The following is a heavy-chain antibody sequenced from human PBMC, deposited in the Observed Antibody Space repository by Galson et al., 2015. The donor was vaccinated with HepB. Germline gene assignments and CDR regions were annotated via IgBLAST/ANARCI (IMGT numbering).Heavy chain of an antibody. J-gene: IGHJ4*02. CDR3: ARRGKPGYSSGWYNY. D-gene: IGHD6-19*01. CDR2: IYPGDSDT. Sequence: QSGAEVKKPGESLKISCKGSGYSFTTYWIGWVRQMPGKGLEWMGIIYPGDSDTRYSPSFQGRVTIPADKSISTAYLQWSSLKASDTAMYYCARRGKPGYSSGWYNYWGQGTLVTVSS. V-gene: IGHV5-51*01. CDR1: GYSFTTYW.